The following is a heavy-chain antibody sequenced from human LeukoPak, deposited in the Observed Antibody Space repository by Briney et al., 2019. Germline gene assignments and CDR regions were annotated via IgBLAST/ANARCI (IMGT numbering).Heavy chain of an antibody. CDR1: GFTVSSSY. V-gene: IGHV3-53*01. J-gene: IGHJ4*02. Sequence: GGSLRLSCVASGFTVSSSYMSWVRQAPGKGLEWVSVIYDGGSTYYADSVKGRFTISRDNSKNTLYLPMNSLRAEDTAVYYCAKSPPLYRYGYGYWGQGTLVTVSS. CDR3: AKSPPLYRYGYGY. D-gene: IGHD5-18*01. CDR2: IYDGGST.